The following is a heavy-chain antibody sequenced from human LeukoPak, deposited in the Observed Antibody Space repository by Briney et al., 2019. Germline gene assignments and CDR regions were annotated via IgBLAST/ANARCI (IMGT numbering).Heavy chain of an antibody. CDR3: ARSYSSGWYDGCDY. D-gene: IGHD6-19*01. CDR1: GFTFSSYA. V-gene: IGHV3-30-3*01. CDR2: ISYDGSNK. J-gene: IGHJ4*02. Sequence: GGSLRLSCAASGFTFSSYAMHWVRQAPGKGLEWVAVISYDGSNKYYADSVKGRFTISRDNSKNTLYLQMNSLRAEDTAVYYCARSYSSGWYDGCDYWGQGTLVTVSS.